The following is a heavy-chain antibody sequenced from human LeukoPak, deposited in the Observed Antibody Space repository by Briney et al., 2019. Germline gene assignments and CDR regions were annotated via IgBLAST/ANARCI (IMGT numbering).Heavy chain of an antibody. Sequence: SETLSLTCAVYGGSFSGYYWSWIRQPPGKGLEWIGEINHSGSTNYNPSLKSRVTISVDTSKNQFSLKLSFVTAADTAVYYCARGRKRPHGYFDLWGRGTLVTVSS. D-gene: IGHD1-14*01. V-gene: IGHV4-34*01. CDR2: INHSGST. J-gene: IGHJ2*01. CDR1: GGSFSGYY. CDR3: ARGRKRPHGYFDL.